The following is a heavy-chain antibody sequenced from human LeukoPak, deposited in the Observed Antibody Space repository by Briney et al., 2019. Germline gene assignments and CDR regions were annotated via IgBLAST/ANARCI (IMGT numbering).Heavy chain of an antibody. J-gene: IGHJ4*02. CDR1: GGSISSYY. CDR3: ARAGDSSGYEYYFDY. Sequence: PSETLSLTCTVSGGSISSYYWSWIRQPAGKGLEWIGRIYTSGSTNYNPSLKSRVTMSVDMSTNQFSLKLSSVTAADTAVYYCARAGDSSGYEYYFDYWGQGTLVTVSS. V-gene: IGHV4-4*07. CDR2: IYTSGST. D-gene: IGHD3-22*01.